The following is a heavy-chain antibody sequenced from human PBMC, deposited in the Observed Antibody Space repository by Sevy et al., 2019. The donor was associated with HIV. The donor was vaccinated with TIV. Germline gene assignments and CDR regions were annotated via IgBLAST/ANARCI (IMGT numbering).Heavy chain of an antibody. CDR2: IRNKADSYTT. CDR1: GFTFSDHY. D-gene: IGHD6-13*01. CDR3: ATHAGIAAAGRVFDY. Sequence: GGFLRLSCAASGFTFSDHYMEWVRQAPGKGLEWVGRIRNKADSYTTEYAASEKGRFTISRDDSQNSLYLLMNSLKTEDTAVHYCATHAGIAAAGRVFDYWGQGTLVTVSS. V-gene: IGHV3-72*01. J-gene: IGHJ4*02.